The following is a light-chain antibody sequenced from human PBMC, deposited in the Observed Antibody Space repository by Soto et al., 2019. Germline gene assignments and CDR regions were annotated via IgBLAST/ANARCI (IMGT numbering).Light chain of an antibody. CDR3: QQTYTTPRT. CDR1: QTVSTY. Sequence: DTHMTLSPSSLSASVGYRISISCRASQTVSTYLNWYQQKQGKAPTLLISATSTLQSGVPSRFSGSGYGTDFNLTITSLQPEDFATYYCQQTYTTPRTFGQGTKVDIK. J-gene: IGKJ1*01. V-gene: IGKV1-39*01. CDR2: ATS.